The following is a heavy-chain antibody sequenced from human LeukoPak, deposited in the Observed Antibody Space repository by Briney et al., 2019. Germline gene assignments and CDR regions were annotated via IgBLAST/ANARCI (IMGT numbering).Heavy chain of an antibody. CDR1: GYTFTTYW. CDR3: ARQNGYGEFDY. V-gene: IGHV5-51*01. J-gene: IGHJ4*02. Sequence: GASLQISCKGSGYTFTTYWIAWVRQMPGKGLEWMGIIYPGDSDTRYSPSFQGQVTISADKSISTAYLHWSSLKASDTAMYYCARQNGYGEFDYWGQGTLVTVSS. D-gene: IGHD4-17*01. CDR2: IYPGDSDT.